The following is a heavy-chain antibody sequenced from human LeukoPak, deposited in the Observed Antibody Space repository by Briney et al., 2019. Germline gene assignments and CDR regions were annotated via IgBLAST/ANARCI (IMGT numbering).Heavy chain of an antibody. CDR2: ISGSGGST. J-gene: IGHJ4*02. D-gene: IGHD6-13*01. V-gene: IGHV3-23*01. CDR3: AKRHSSNWYYFDY. Sequence: GGSLRLSCAASGFTFSSYWMHWVRQAPGKGLEWVSTISGSGGSTYYADSVKGRFTISRDNSKNTLYLQMNSLRAEDTAIYYCAKRHSSNWYYFDYWGQGTLVTVSS. CDR1: GFTFSSYW.